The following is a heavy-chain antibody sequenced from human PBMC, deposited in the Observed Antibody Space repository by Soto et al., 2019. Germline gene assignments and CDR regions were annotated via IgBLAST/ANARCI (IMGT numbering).Heavy chain of an antibody. Sequence: QVQLVESGGGVVQPGRSLRLSCAASGFTFSSYAMHWVRQAPGKGLEWVAVISYDGSNKYYADSVKGRFTISRDNSKNTLYLQMNSLRAEDTAVYYCARAKGRRSPVVVAAYGMDVWGQGTTDTVSS. CDR2: ISYDGSNK. CDR1: GFTFSSYA. J-gene: IGHJ6*02. V-gene: IGHV3-30-3*01. CDR3: ARAKGRRSPVVVAAYGMDV. D-gene: IGHD2-15*01.